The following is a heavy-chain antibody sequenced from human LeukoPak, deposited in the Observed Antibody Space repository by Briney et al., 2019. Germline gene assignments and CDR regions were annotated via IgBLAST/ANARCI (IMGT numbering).Heavy chain of an antibody. CDR1: GYTFTSYG. CDR3: ARTGPPSQLHQFDAFDI. Sequence: ASVKVSCKASGYTFTSYGISWVRQAPGQGLEWMGWISTYNGNTNYAQKLQGRVTMTTDTSTSTAYMELRSLRSDDTAVYYCARTGPPSQLHQFDAFDIRGERTIVTVSS. D-gene: IGHD2-2*01. CDR2: ISTYNGNT. V-gene: IGHV1-18*01. J-gene: IGHJ3*02.